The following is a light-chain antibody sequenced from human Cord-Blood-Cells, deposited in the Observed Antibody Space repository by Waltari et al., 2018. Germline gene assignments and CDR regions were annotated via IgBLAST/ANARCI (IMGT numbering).Light chain of an antibody. CDR2: AAS. J-gene: IGKJ4*01. V-gene: IGKV1-27*01. CDR3: QKYNSAPPLT. CDR1: QGISNY. Sequence: DIQMTQSPSSLSASVGDSVTITCRASQGISNYFAWYPQKSGKVPKLLIYAASTLQSGVPSLFSGSGSGTDFTLTISSLQPEDVATYYCQKYNSAPPLTFGGGTKVEIK.